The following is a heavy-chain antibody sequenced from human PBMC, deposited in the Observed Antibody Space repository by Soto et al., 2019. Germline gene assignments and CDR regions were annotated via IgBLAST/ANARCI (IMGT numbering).Heavy chain of an antibody. CDR2: IYYSGRP. CDR1: GGSISSYY. J-gene: IGHJ3*02. CDR3: ARYDFRSGSQDAFDI. D-gene: IGHD3-3*01. Sequence: QVQLQESGPRLVKPSETLSLTCTVSGGSISSYYWSWIRQPPGKGLEWIGYIYYSGRPNYNPSLKSRLTISVDTSKNQFSLKLSSVTAADTAVYYCARYDFRSGSQDAFDIWGQGTMVTVSS. V-gene: IGHV4-59*08.